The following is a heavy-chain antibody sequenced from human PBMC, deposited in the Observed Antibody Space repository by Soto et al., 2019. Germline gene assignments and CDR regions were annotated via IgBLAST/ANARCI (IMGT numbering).Heavy chain of an antibody. J-gene: IGHJ4*02. CDR2: IFFSGGT. D-gene: IGHD2-21*01. CDR3: AKYRRSDAEAYTFHY. Sequence: SESLFPPFTVSCGPLNTFYWGWGRPPPGKGLEWIGRIFFSGGTSFKPSPRSGVAISVETSKNQFSLRLSSVTAADTAVYFCAKYRRSDAEAYTFHYWGPGALVTVSS. CDR1: CGPLNTFY. V-gene: IGHV4-4*07.